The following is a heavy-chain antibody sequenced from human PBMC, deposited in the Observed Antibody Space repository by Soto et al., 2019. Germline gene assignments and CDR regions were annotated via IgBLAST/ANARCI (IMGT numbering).Heavy chain of an antibody. CDR2: ISSSSSYI. V-gene: IGHV3-21*01. D-gene: IGHD6-13*01. Sequence: GGSLRLSCAASGFTFSSYSMNWVRQAPGKGLEWVSSISSSSSYIYYADSVKGRFTISRDNAKNSLYLQMNSLRAEDTAVYYCARDPGGEQQLVVAFDIWGQGTMVTVSS. CDR1: GFTFSSYS. J-gene: IGHJ3*02. CDR3: ARDPGGEQQLVVAFDI.